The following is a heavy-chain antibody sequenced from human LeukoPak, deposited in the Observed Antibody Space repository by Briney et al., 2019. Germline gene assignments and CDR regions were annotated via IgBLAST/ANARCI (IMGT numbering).Heavy chain of an antibody. D-gene: IGHD3-22*01. CDR3: SKGDYYDSSAYFYFQH. CDR2: ISYDGSNK. Sequence: GRSLRLSCAASGFTFSSYAMHWVRQAPGKGMEWVAVISYDGSNKYYADSVKGRFTISRDNSKNTLYLQMNSLRAEDTAVYYCSKGDYYDSSAYFYFQHWGQGTLVTVSS. J-gene: IGHJ1*01. CDR1: GFTFSSYA. V-gene: IGHV3-30-3*01.